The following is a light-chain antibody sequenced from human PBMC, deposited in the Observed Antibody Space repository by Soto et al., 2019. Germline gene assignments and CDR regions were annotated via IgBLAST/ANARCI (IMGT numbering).Light chain of an antibody. CDR1: QSVSSSY. Sequence: ELVLTHSPGTLSLSPGERATLSCRASQSVSSSYLAWYQQKPGQAPRLLIYGASSRATGIPDRFSGSGSGTDFTLTISRLEPEDFAVYYCQQYGSSPEWTFGQGTKVDIK. V-gene: IGKV3-20*01. CDR2: GAS. CDR3: QQYGSSPEWT. J-gene: IGKJ1*01.